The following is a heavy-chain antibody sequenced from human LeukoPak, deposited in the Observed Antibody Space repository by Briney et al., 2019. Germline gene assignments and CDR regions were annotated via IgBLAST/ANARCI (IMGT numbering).Heavy chain of an antibody. CDR1: GYTFTSYG. D-gene: IGHD2-21*02. V-gene: IGHV1-18*01. CDR2: LSAYNGNT. CDR3: ARVHIVVVTAIYAFDI. Sequence: SVKVSCKASGYTFTSYGISWVRQAPGQGHEWMGWLSAYNGNTNYAQKLQGRVTMTTDTSTSTAYMELRSLRSDDTAVYYCARVHIVVVTAIYAFDIWGQGTMVTVSS. J-gene: IGHJ3*02.